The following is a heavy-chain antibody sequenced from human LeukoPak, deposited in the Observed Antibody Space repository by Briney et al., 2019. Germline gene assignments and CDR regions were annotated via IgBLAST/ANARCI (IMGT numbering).Heavy chain of an antibody. CDR1: GFTFSSYF. V-gene: IGHV3-23*01. CDR3: AKLYAPADAVDI. Sequence: GGSLRLSCVASGFTFSSYFMSWVRQAPGKGLEWVSGISSSGGGRHYADSVKGHFTISRDNSKNTLFLEMNSLRGEDTAVYYCAKLYAPADAVDIWSQGTMVTVSS. CDR2: ISSSGGGR. J-gene: IGHJ3*02. D-gene: IGHD2-2*01.